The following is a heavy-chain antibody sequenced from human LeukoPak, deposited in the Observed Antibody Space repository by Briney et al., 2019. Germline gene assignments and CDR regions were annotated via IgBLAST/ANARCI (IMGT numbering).Heavy chain of an antibody. CDR3: ARDYYDSSGYYGDY. D-gene: IGHD3-22*01. J-gene: IGHJ4*02. Sequence: GGSLRLSCAASGFTVSSNYMSWVRQAPGKGLEWVSVIYSGGSTYYADSVKGRFTISRDNSKNTLYLQMNSLRAEDTAVYYCARDYYDSSGYYGDYWGQGTLVTVSS. CDR2: IYSGGST. V-gene: IGHV3-53*01. CDR1: GFTVSSNY.